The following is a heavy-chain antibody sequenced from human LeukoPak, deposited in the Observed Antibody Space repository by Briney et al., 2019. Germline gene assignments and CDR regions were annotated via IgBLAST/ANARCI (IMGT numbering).Heavy chain of an antibody. J-gene: IGHJ4*02. CDR3: ARAMDF. CDR2: IKEDGSEK. Sequence: GGSLRPSCEAPGFTFSSYWMTRVRQTPGKGLEWVANIKEDGSEKYYVDSVKGRFTISRDNARNSLYLQMNSLRVEDTAVYYCARAMDFWGQGTLVTVSS. V-gene: IGHV3-7*03. CDR1: GFTFSSYW.